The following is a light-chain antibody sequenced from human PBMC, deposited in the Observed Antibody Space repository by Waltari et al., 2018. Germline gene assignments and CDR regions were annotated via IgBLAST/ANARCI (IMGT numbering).Light chain of an antibody. CDR2: DAS. J-gene: IGKJ5*01. V-gene: IGKV3-15*01. CDR1: QTVATN. CDR3: QQYNRWPPIT. Sequence: EVVMTQSPATLSVFPGERATLSCRASQTVATNLAWYQQRPGQAPRLLIFDASTRAPSVPAKFSGSGSGTEVTLTIRSLQSEDSAIYYCQQYNRWPPITFGQGTRLEI.